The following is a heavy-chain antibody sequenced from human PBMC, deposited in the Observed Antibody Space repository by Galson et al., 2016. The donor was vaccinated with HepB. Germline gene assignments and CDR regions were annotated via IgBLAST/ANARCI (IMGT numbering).Heavy chain of an antibody. J-gene: IGHJ6*02. CDR2: IFWDGDK. V-gene: IGHV2-5*02. CDR3: ARTEWTSYYYSMDV. CDR1: GFSLKTGGVA. Sequence: PALVKPTQTLTLTCAFSGFSLKTGGVAVAWVRQPPGKALEWLALIFWDGDKRYRPSLSSRLTITKDTSKNQVVLTMTNVDPVDTGTYYCARTEWTSYYYSMDVWGEGTTVTVSS. D-gene: IGHD2-8*02.